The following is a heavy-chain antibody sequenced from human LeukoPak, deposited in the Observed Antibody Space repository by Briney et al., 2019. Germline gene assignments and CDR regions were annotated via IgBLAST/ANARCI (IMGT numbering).Heavy chain of an antibody. CDR1: GYTFTSYD. D-gene: IGHD6-6*01. CDR2: MNPNSGNT. J-gene: IGHJ6*03. Sequence: ASVKVSCKASGYTFTSYDINWVRQATGQGLEWMGWMNPNSGNTGYAQKFQGRVTMTRNTSISTAYMELSSLRSEDTAVYYCARTSSSSGPPYYYYMDVWGKGTTVTVSS. V-gene: IGHV1-8*01. CDR3: ARTSSSSGPPYYYYMDV.